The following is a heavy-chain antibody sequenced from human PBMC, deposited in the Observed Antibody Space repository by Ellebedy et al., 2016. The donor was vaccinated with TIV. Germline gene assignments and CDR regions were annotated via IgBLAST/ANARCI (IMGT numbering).Heavy chain of an antibody. J-gene: IGHJ3*02. CDR3: ARTQYYDSSGFYHDAFDI. D-gene: IGHD3-22*01. Sequence: PSETLSLTCTVSGGSMSSYFWSWIRQPPGKGLEWIGYIHYSGSTKNNPSLKSRVTLSIDTSKNQFSLKLTTVTAADTAVYYCARTQYYDSSGFYHDAFDIWGQGTLVTVS. V-gene: IGHV4-59*01. CDR2: IHYSGST. CDR1: GGSMSSYF.